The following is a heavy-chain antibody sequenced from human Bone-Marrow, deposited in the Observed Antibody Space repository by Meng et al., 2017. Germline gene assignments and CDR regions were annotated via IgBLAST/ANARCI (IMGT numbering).Heavy chain of an antibody. Sequence: SETLSLTCTVSGGSISSSSYYWGWIRQPPGKGLEWIGYIYYSGSTYYNPSLKSRVTISVNTSKNQFSLKLSSVTAADTAVYYCARSLAAAGNHFDYWGQGTLVTVSS. CDR3: ARSLAAAGNHFDY. J-gene: IGHJ4*02. CDR1: GGSISSSSYY. V-gene: IGHV4-31*03. D-gene: IGHD6-13*01. CDR2: IYYSGST.